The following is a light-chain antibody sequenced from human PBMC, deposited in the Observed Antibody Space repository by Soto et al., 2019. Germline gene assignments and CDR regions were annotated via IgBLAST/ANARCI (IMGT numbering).Light chain of an antibody. CDR3: QKYNSSPRT. CDR2: GAS. CDR1: QSVSSH. V-gene: IGKV3-15*01. J-gene: IGKJ4*02. Sequence: DILLAQSPGSLCLPPGPGATVSWRASQSVSSHLAWYQQKPGKAPRLLIYGASTRDAGVPARFSGGGSGTEFTLTISSLQSEDVALYYCQKYNSSPRTFGEGTKVDIK.